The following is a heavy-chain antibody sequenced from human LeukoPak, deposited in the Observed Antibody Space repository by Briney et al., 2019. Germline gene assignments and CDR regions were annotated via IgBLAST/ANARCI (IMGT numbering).Heavy chain of an antibody. CDR1: GFTVGNNY. J-gene: IGHJ4*02. D-gene: IGHD2-8*01. CDR3: ARDPPAVSINTYA. Sequence: GGSLRLSCAASGFTVGNNYMNWVRQAPGKGLEWVSLIFSHGETSYADSAKGRFTISRDNSKNTLYLQMNGLRVEDTAVYYCARDPPAVSINTYAWGQGTLVTISS. V-gene: IGHV3-66*01. CDR2: IFSHGET.